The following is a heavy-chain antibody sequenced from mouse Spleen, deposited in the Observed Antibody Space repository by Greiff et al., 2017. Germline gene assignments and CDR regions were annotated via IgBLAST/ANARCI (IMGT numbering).Heavy chain of an antibody. CDR2: IWAGGST. CDR1: GFSLTSYG. V-gene: IGHV2-9*02. Sequence: VQLVESGPGLVAPSQSLSITCTVSGFSLTSYGVHWVRQPPGKGLEWLGVIWAGGSTNYNSALMSRLSISKDNSKSQVFLKMNSLQTDDTAMYYCAGGGRAFTTVVATPFAYWGQGTLVTVSA. CDR3: AGGGRAFTTVVATPFAY. J-gene: IGHJ3*01. D-gene: IGHD1-1*01.